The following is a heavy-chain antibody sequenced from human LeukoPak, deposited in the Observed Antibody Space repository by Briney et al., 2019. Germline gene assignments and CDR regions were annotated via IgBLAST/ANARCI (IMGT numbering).Heavy chain of an antibody. CDR1: GYTFTSYD. Sequence: ASVKVSCKASGYTFTSYDINWVRQATGQGLEWMGWMNPNSGNTGYAQKFQGRVTITRNTSISTAYMELSSLRSEDTAVYYCARGLPGYCSSTSCSASRYNWFDPWGQGTLVTVSS. V-gene: IGHV1-8*03. CDR3: ARGLPGYCSSTSCSASRYNWFDP. D-gene: IGHD2-2*01. CDR2: MNPNSGNT. J-gene: IGHJ5*02.